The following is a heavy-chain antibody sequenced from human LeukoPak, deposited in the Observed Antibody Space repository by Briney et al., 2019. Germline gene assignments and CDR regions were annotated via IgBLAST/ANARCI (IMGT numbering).Heavy chain of an antibody. J-gene: IGHJ5*02. CDR2: INPNSGGT. D-gene: IGHD2-15*01. Sequence: ASVNVSCKASGGTFSSYAISWVRQAPGQGLEWMGCINPNSGGTNYAQKFQGRVTMTRDTSISTAYMELSRLRSDDTAVYYCARDSGMVVAARNWFDPWGQGTLVTVSS. CDR3: ARDSGMVVAARNWFDP. V-gene: IGHV1-2*02. CDR1: GGTFSSYA.